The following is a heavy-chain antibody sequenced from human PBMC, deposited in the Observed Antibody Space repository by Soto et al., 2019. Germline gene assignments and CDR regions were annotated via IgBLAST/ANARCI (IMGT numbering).Heavy chain of an antibody. Sequence: GGSLRLSCEASGFTFNTYSMHWVRQPPGKGLEWLAAIWYDGTQKYYADSVKGRFIISRDNSKKTLYLEMNSLRAEDTAVYYCASAGGSTVTGLWHFDSWGQGTLVTVSS. CDR1: GFTFNTYS. CDR3: ASAGGSTVTGLWHFDS. D-gene: IGHD4-17*01. CDR2: IWYDGTQK. V-gene: IGHV3-33*01. J-gene: IGHJ4*01.